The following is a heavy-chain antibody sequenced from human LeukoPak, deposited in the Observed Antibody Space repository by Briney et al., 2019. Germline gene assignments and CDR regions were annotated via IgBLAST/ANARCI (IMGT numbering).Heavy chain of an antibody. CDR2: IKQEGSEK. Sequence: GGSLRLSSAASGFTFTTYLMSCVRQAPGKGLEWVANIKQEGSEKYYVDSLRGRFTISRDNAKNSLYLQMNSLRAEDTAVYYCARNSNWGQGTLVTVSS. CDR3: ARNSN. D-gene: IGHD2/OR15-2a*01. V-gene: IGHV3-7*01. CDR1: GFTFTTYL. J-gene: IGHJ4*02.